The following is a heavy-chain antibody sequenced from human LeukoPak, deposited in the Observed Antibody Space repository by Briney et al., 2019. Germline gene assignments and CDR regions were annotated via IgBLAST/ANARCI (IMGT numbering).Heavy chain of an antibody. V-gene: IGHV1-69*04. CDR1: GGTFSSYA. CDR2: IIPILGIA. Sequence: SVKVSCKASGGTFSSYAISWVRQAPGQGLEWMGRIIPILGIANYAQKFQGRVTITADKSTSTAYMELSSLRSEDTAVYYCARAPSYYDSSGYYEGDAFDIWGQGTMVTVSS. D-gene: IGHD3-22*01. J-gene: IGHJ3*02. CDR3: ARAPSYYDSSGYYEGDAFDI.